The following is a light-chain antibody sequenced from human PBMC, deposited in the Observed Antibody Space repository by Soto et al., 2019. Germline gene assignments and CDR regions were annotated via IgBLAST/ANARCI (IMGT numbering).Light chain of an antibody. CDR1: RSPLYTDGNTY. CDR2: NVS. V-gene: IGKV2-30*01. Sequence: DVVVTQSPLSLPVTLGQPASISCRSSRSPLYTDGNTYLHWFQQRPGQSPRRLIYNVSKRDSGVPDRFSGSGSGTDFTLKSSRVEAEDVGVYYCMQGTHWPYTFGPGTKLEIK. CDR3: MQGTHWPYT. J-gene: IGKJ2*01.